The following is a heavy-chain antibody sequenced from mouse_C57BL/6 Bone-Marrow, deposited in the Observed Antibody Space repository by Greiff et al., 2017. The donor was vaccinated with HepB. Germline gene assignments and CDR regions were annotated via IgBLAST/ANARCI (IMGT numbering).Heavy chain of an antibody. Sequence: DVKLVESGGGLVKPGGSLKLSCAASGFTFSSYAMSWVRQTPEKRLEWVATISDGGSYTYYPDNVKGRFTISRDNAKNNLYLQMSHLKSEDTAMYYCAIYYGIYWYFDVWGTGTTVTVSS. CDR1: GFTFSSYA. V-gene: IGHV5-4*03. CDR2: ISDGGSYT. CDR3: AIYYGIYWYFDV. J-gene: IGHJ1*03. D-gene: IGHD1-1*01.